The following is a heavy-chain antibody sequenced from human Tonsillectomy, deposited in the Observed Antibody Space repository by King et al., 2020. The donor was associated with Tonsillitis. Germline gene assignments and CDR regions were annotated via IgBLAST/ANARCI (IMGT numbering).Heavy chain of an antibody. D-gene: IGHD2-8*02. V-gene: IGHV3-21*01. Sequence: VQLVESGGGLVKPGGSLRLSCAASGFTFSSYSINWVRQAPGKGLEWVSSISSGSTYIYYADSVKGRFTISRDNARKSLYLQMNSLRAEDTAVYFCVRPIDTGGLHWYFDLWGRGTLVTVSS. CDR2: ISSGSTYI. CDR3: VRPIDTGGLHWYFDL. J-gene: IGHJ2*01. CDR1: GFTFSSYS.